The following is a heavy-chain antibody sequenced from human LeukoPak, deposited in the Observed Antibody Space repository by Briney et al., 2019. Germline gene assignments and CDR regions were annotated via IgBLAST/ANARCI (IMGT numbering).Heavy chain of an antibody. V-gene: IGHV4-4*07. CDR2: IYTSGST. Sequence: SETLYLTCTVSGGSISSYYWSWIRQPAGKGLEWIGRIYTSGSTNYNPSLKSRVTMSVDTPKNQFSLKLSSVTAADTAVYYCARDIASSLYYYMDVWGKGTTVTVSS. J-gene: IGHJ6*03. CDR1: GGSISSYY. CDR3: ARDIASSLYYYMDV. D-gene: IGHD6-13*01.